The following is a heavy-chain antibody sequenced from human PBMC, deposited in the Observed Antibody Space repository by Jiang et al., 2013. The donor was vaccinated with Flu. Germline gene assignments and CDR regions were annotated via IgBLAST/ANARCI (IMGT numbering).Heavy chain of an antibody. V-gene: IGHV4-59*08. J-gene: IGHJ6*02. CDR1: GGSISTYF. D-gene: IGHD2-21*02. CDR2: IYYNGVT. Sequence: GLVKPSETLSLTCTVSGGSISTYFWSWIRQPPGKGLEWIGYIYYNGVTDYNPSLNSRVTISIDTSTNQFSLKLISVTAPDTAVYYCARSYCGGDCYSMFGYSYYGMDVWGQGTTVTVSS. CDR3: ARSYCGGDCYSMFGYSYYGMDV.